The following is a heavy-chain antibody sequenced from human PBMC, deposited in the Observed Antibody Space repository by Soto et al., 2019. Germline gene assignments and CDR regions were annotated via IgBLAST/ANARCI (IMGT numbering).Heavy chain of an antibody. CDR2: ISGSGDTT. D-gene: IGHD3-10*01. J-gene: IGHJ4*02. CDR3: AKVDYYGSGNYYRQLDY. CDR1: GFTFSIYG. V-gene: IGHV3-23*01. Sequence: EVQLLESGGGLVQPGGSLRLSCAASGFTFSIYGMNWVRQTPGKGLEWVSAISGSGDTTYYADSVKGRFTISRDNSKNTLFLQMNSLRAEDSAVYYCAKVDYYGSGNYYRQLDYWGRGTLVTVSS.